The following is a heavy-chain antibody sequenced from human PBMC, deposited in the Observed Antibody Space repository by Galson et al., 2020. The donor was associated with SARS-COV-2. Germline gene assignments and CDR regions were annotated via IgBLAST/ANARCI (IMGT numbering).Heavy chain of an antibody. CDR3: ATASVLRFLEWSYYYYYGMDV. V-gene: IGHV1-24*01. D-gene: IGHD3-3*01. Sequence: ASVKVSCKVSGYTLTELSMHWVRQAPRKGLEWMGGFDPEDGETIYAQKFQGRVTMTEDTSTDTAYMELSSLRSEDTAVYYCATASVLRFLEWSYYYYYGMDVWGQGTTVTVSS. J-gene: IGHJ6*02. CDR1: GYTLTELS. CDR2: FDPEDGET.